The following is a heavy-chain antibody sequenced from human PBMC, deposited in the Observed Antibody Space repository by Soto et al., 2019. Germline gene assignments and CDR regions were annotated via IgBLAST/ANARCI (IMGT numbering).Heavy chain of an antibody. CDR1: GDSVSSNSAA. CDR3: ARDGDHSSGWSIDY. J-gene: IGHJ4*02. Sequence: QSPTLSLPCAISGDSVSSNSAAWNWIRQSPSRGLEWLGRTYYRSKWYNDYAVSVKSRITINPDTSKNQFSLQLNSVTPEDTAVYYCARDGDHSSGWSIDYWGQGTLVTVSS. V-gene: IGHV6-1*01. D-gene: IGHD6-19*01. CDR2: TYYRSKWYN.